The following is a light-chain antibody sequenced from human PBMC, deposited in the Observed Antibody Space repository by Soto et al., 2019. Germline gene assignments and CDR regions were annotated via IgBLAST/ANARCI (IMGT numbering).Light chain of an antibody. V-gene: IGLV2-23*01. J-gene: IGLJ1*01. CDR2: EGT. Sequence: QSALTQPASVSGSPGQSITISCTGTNSDVGTHNLVSWYQQYPGKAPKLIIYEGTKRPSGVSNRFSGSKSGNTASLTISGLQAEDEADYYCCSYALLFGTGTKVTVL. CDR3: CSYALL. CDR1: NSDVGTHNL.